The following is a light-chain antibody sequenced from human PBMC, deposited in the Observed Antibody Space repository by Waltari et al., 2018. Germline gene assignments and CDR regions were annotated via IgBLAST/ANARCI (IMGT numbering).Light chain of an antibody. CDR1: TLPHQL. V-gene: IGLV3-25*03. J-gene: IGLJ2*01. CDR2: KDT. CDR3: QSADSSGTYVV. Sequence: SFELTQPPSGSVSPGQTARITCSGKTLPHQLAHWYLQHPGPAPVLVIFKDTERPSGIPERFSGSSSGTTVTLTISGVQAEDEADYYCQSADSSGTYVVFGGGTKLTVL.